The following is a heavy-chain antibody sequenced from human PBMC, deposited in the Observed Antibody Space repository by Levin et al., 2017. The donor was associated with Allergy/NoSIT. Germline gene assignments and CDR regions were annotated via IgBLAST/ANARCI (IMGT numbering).Heavy chain of an antibody. V-gene: IGHV3-30-3*01. CDR2: ISYDGSNK. Sequence: GGSLRLSCAASGFTFSSYAMHWVRQAPGKGLEWVAVISYDGSNKYYADSVKGRFTISRDNSKNTLYLQMNSLRAEDTAVYYCASHYGSGSSWGQGTLVTVSS. D-gene: IGHD3-10*01. CDR1: GFTFSSYA. J-gene: IGHJ4*02. CDR3: ASHYGSGSS.